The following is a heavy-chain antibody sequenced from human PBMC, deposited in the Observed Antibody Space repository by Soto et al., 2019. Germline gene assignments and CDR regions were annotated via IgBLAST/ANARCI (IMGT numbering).Heavy chain of an antibody. Sequence: SETLSLTCTVSGGSISSYYWSWIRQPPGKGLEWIGYIYYSGSTNYNPSLKSRVTISVDTSKNQFSLKLSSVTAADTAVYYCARALLGNRYHYYHYMDVWGKGTTVTVSS. CDR1: GGSISSYY. CDR3: ARALLGNRYHYYHYMDV. V-gene: IGHV4-59*01. D-gene: IGHD3-16*01. CDR2: IYYSGST. J-gene: IGHJ6*03.